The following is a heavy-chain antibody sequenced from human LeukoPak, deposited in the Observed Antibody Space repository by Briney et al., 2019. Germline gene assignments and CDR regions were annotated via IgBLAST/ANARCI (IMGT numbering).Heavy chain of an antibody. CDR3: TTDYYDSSGYYSLEY. CDR2: IKSKTDGGTT. D-gene: IGHD3-22*01. CDR1: GFTFSNAW. Sequence: GGSLRLSCAASGFTFSNAWMSWVRQAPGKGLEWVGRIKSKTDGGTTGYAAPVKGRFTISRDDSKNTLYLQMNSLETEDTAVYYCTTDYYDSSGYYSLEYWGQGTLVTVSS. V-gene: IGHV3-15*01. J-gene: IGHJ4*02.